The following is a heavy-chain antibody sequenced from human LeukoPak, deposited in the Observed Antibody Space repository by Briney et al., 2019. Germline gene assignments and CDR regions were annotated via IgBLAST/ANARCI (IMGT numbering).Heavy chain of an antibody. D-gene: IGHD5-24*01. J-gene: IGHJ4*02. CDR2: ISWNSGSI. CDR1: GFTFGDYA. V-gene: IGHV3-9*01. Sequence: GGSLSLSCAASGFTFGDYAMHWVRQAPGKGLEWVSDISWNSGSIGYADFVKGLFTISRDNAKNSLYLQMNSLRAEDTALYYCAKGEVEMATIPTDYWGQGTLVTVSS. CDR3: AKGEVEMATIPTDY.